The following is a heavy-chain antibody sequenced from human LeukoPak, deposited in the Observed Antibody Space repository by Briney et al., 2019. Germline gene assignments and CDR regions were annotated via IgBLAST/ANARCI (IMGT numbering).Heavy chain of an antibody. D-gene: IGHD2-2*01. V-gene: IGHV3-53*01. CDR1: GFTVSSNY. CDR3: ARAIRSTKTFDI. Sequence: GGSLRLSCAASGFTVSSNYMSWVRQAPGKGLEWVSVIYSGGSTYYADSVKGRFTISRDNSKNTMYLQMNSLRAGDTAVYYCARAIRSTKTFDIWGQGTMVTVSS. CDR2: IYSGGST. J-gene: IGHJ3*02.